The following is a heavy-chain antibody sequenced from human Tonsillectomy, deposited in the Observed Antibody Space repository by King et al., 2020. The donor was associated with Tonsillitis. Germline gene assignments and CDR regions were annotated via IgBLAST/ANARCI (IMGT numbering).Heavy chain of an antibody. J-gene: IGHJ6*04. D-gene: IGHD2-2*01. Sequence: VQLVESGGGVVQPGRSLRLSCAASGFTFSSYGMHWVRQAPGKGLEWVAVISYDGSNKYYADSVKGRFTISRDNSKNTLYLQMNSLRAEDTAVYYCAKDFERYCSSTSCYNPMDVWGKGTTVTVSS. V-gene: IGHV3-30*18. CDR1: GFTFSSYG. CDR3: AKDFERYCSSTSCYNPMDV. CDR2: ISYDGSNK.